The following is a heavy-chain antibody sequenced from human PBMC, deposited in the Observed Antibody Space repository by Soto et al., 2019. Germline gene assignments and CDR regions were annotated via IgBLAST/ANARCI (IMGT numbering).Heavy chain of an antibody. J-gene: IGHJ4*02. Sequence: QVQLVQSGAEVKKPGASVKVSCKASGYTFTGYFIHWVRQAPGQGLEWMGWINPRSGDTNYAQNFQGRVTMTRDTSITTAYMELSTLRSDDTAVYYCAKEWEVIMGAHYWGQGTLITVSS. D-gene: IGHD1-26*01. CDR3: AKEWEVIMGAHY. V-gene: IGHV1-2*02. CDR2: INPRSGDT. CDR1: GYTFTGYF.